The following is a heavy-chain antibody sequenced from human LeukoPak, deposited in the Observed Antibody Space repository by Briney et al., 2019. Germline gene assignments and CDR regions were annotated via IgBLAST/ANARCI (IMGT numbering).Heavy chain of an antibody. D-gene: IGHD3-3*01. CDR1: GFTFSSSW. CDR3: TRVFGGYDVSDY. J-gene: IGHJ4*02. V-gene: IGHV3-7*03. Sequence: PGGSLRLSCAASGFTFSSSWMSWVRQAPGKGLDWVANIKKDGSQKYYVDSVEGRFTISRDNAKNSLYLQMDSLRVDDTAVYYCTRVFGGYDVSDYWGQGTLVTVSS. CDR2: IKKDGSQK.